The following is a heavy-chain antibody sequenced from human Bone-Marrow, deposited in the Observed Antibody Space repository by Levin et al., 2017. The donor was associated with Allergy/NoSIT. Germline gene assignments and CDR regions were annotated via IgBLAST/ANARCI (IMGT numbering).Heavy chain of an antibody. CDR3: AREAFSYGCES. Sequence: GESLKISCAASGFTFSTYWMSWVRQAPGKGLEWVANIKEDGSDRFYVDSVKGRFTISRDNAKNSVYLQMNSLRAEDTAIYYCAREAFSYGCESWGQGTLVTVSS. V-gene: IGHV3-7*01. CDR1: GFTFSTYW. CDR2: IKEDGSDR. D-gene: IGHD5-18*01. J-gene: IGHJ5*02.